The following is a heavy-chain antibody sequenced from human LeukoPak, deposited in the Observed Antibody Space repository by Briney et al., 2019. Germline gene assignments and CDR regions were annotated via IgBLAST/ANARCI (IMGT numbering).Heavy chain of an antibody. D-gene: IGHD5-18*01. CDR2: IVVGSGNT. Sequence: TSVKVSCKASGFTFTSSAMQWVRQARGQRLEWIGWIVVGSGNTNYAQKFQERVTITRDMSTSTAYMELSSLRSEDTAVYYCARDLEYSYAGFDYWGQGTLVTVSS. CDR1: GFTFTSSA. CDR3: ARDLEYSYAGFDY. J-gene: IGHJ4*02. V-gene: IGHV1-58*02.